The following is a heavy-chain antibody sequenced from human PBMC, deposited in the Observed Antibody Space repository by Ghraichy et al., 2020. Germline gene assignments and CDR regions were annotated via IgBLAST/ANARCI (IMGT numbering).Heavy chain of an antibody. V-gene: IGHV4-30-2*01. CDR2: IYHSGST. CDR3: ARGALYGSGSSFFDY. J-gene: IGHJ4*02. D-gene: IGHD3-10*01. Sequence: SLNISCAVSGGSISSGGYSWSWIRQPPGKGLEWIGYIYHSGSTYYNPSLKSRVTISVDRSKNQFSLKLSSVTAADTAVYYCARGALYGSGSSFFDYWGQGILVTVSS. CDR1: GGSISSGGYS.